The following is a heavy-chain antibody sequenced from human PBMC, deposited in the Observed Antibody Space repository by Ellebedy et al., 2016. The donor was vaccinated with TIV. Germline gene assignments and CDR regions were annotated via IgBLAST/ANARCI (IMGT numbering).Heavy chain of an antibody. CDR2: VRSKGYGGTT. CDR3: SRGWFGRGEYSFDY. CDR1: GFTFSDYA. J-gene: IGHJ4*02. Sequence: GESLKISCTASGFTFSDYAMSWFRQAPGKGLEWVCFVRSKGYGGTTEYASSVKGRFTISRDDSKSIAYLQMNSLKNEDSAVYYCSRGWFGRGEYSFDYWGQGTLVTVSS. D-gene: IGHD3-16*01. V-gene: IGHV3-49*03.